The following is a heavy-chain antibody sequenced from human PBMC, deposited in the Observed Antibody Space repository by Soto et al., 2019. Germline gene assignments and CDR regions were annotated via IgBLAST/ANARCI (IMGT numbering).Heavy chain of an antibody. CDR1: GYTFTGYY. J-gene: IGHJ6*02. V-gene: IGHV1-2*04. D-gene: IGHD5-12*01. CDR3: ARVPVEMATIGYYYSYGVDV. CDR2: INPNSGGT. Sequence: ASVKVSCKASGYTFTGYYMHWVRQAPGQGLEWMGWINPNSGGTNYAQKFQGWVTMTRDTSISTAYMELSRLRSDDTAVYYCARVPVEMATIGYYYSYGVDVWGQGTTVTVSS.